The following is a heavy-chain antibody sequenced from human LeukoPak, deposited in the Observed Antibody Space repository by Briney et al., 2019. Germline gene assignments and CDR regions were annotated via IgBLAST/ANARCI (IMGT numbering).Heavy chain of an antibody. V-gene: IGHV3-74*01. CDR1: GFIFSDYW. CDR3: ARGGRYAYFLDY. D-gene: IGHD3-16*01. CDR2: IKSDGSST. Sequence: GGSLSLSCAASGFIFSDYWMHWVRQGPGKGLVWVSRIKSDGSSTSYAESVKGRFTISRDNAKNTVYVHMNSLRDEDTAVYYCARGGRYAYFLDYWGQGTLVTVSS. J-gene: IGHJ4*02.